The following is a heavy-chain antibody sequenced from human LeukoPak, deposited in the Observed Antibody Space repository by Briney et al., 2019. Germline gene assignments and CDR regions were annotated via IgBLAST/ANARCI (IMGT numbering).Heavy chain of an antibody. CDR1: GGSITSTHW. D-gene: IGHD6-13*01. V-gene: IGHV4-4*02. Sequence: SGTLSLTCAVSGGSITSTHWFSWVRQPPGKGLEWIGEIYHSGTTYYNPSLKSRVTISVDTSKNQFSLKLSSVTAADTAVYYCARDAAKAQLAYFDYWGQGTLVTVSS. J-gene: IGHJ4*02. CDR3: ARDAAKAQLAYFDY. CDR2: IYHSGTT.